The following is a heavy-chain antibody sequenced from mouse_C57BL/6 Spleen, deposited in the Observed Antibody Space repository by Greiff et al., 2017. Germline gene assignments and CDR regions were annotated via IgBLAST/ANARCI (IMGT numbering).Heavy chain of an antibody. V-gene: IGHV6-3*01. CDR3: TYGSFYFDY. CDR2: IRLKSDNYAT. J-gene: IGHJ2*01. Sequence: EVKLVESGGGLVQPGGSMKLSCVASGFTFSNYWMNWVRQSPEKGLEWVAQIRLKSDNYATHYAESVKGRFTISRDDSKSSVYLQMNNLRAEDTGIYYCTYGSFYFDYWGQGTTLTVSS. CDR1: GFTFSNYW. D-gene: IGHD1-1*01.